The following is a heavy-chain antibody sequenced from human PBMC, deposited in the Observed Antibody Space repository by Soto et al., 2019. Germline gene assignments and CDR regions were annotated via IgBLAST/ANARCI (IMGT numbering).Heavy chain of an antibody. CDR3: ARQIPVNY. J-gene: IGHJ4*02. V-gene: IGHV4-31*03. Sequence: SETLSLTCTVPGGSISSGGYYWSWIRQHPGKGLEWIGYIYYSGSTYYNPSLKSRVTISVDTSKNQFSLKLSSVTAEDTAVYYCARQIPVNYWGQGTLVTVSS. CDR2: IYYSGST. CDR1: GGSISSGGYY. D-gene: IGHD3-10*01.